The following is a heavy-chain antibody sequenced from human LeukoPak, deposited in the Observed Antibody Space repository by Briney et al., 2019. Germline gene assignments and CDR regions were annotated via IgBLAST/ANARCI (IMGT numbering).Heavy chain of an antibody. V-gene: IGHV3-23*01. Sequence: PGGSLRLSCAASGFTFSSYAMSWVRQAPGKGLEWVSAISGGGGSTYYADSVKCRFTISRDNSKNTLYLQMNSLRAEDTAVYYCAKAIYGDYVWYYYYMDVWGKGTTVTVSS. CDR1: GFTFSSYA. CDR3: AKAIYGDYVWYYYYMDV. D-gene: IGHD4-17*01. J-gene: IGHJ6*03. CDR2: ISGGGGST.